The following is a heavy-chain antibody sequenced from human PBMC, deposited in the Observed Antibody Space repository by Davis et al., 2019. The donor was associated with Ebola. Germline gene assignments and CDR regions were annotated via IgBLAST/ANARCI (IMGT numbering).Heavy chain of an antibody. CDR2: ISYDGSNK. J-gene: IGHJ4*02. CDR1: GFTFSSYG. D-gene: IGHD1-26*01. CDR3: TRREWELDY. V-gene: IGHV3-30*03. Sequence: PGGSLRLSCAASGFTFSSYGMHWVRQAPGKGLEWVAVISYDGSNKYYADSVKGRFTISSDNSKNTLYLQMNSLKNEDTAVYYCTRREWELDYWGQGTLVTVSS.